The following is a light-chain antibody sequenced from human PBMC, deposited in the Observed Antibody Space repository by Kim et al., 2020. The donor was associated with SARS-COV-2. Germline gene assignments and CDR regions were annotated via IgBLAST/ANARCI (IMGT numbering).Light chain of an antibody. CDR3: QQYSTYSYS. Sequence: SATIGGRVSITWRASQSVDRWLAWYQQRPGKAPKLLIYDATDLKSGVPSRFSGRGSGTEFTLTITSLQPDDFGTYYCQQYSTYSYSLGQGTKLEI. CDR2: DAT. V-gene: IGKV1-5*01. CDR1: QSVDRW. J-gene: IGKJ2*03.